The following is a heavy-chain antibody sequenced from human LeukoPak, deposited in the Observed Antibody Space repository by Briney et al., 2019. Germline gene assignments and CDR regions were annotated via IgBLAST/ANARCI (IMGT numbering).Heavy chain of an antibody. D-gene: IGHD5-12*01. V-gene: IGHV4-59*01. Sequence: PSETLSLTCTVSGGSISSYYWSWIRQPPGKGLEWIGYIYYSGSTNYNPSLKSRVIISVDTSKNQFSLKLSSVTAADTAVYYCARGPLDSGYTYFDYWGQGTLVSVAS. J-gene: IGHJ4*02. CDR1: GGSISSYY. CDR2: IYYSGST. CDR3: ARGPLDSGYTYFDY.